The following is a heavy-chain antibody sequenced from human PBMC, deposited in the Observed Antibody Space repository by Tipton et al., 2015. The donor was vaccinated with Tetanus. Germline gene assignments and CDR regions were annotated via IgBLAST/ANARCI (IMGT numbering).Heavy chain of an antibody. V-gene: IGHV3-30*03. CDR2: VSHDGEVE. CDR1: GLTFSNFG. D-gene: IGHD2-15*01. J-gene: IGHJ6*02. Sequence: SLRLSCEASGLTFSNFGMHWVRQAPGKGPEWVAVVSHDGEVEFYADSVKGRFTISRDNAKNSLYLQMNSLRAEDTAVYYCARCSGGACYRGNHYYYGMDVWGQGTTVTVSS. CDR3: ARCSGGACYRGNHYYYGMDV.